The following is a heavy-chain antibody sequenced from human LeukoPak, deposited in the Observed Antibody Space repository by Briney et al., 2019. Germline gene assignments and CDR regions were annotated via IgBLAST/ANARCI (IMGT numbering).Heavy chain of an antibody. CDR2: ISAYNGNT. D-gene: IGHD3-9*01. Sequence: ASVKVSCKASGYTFTSYDINWVRQATGQGLEWMGWISAYNGNTNYAQKLQGRVTMTTDTSTSTAYMELRSLRSDDTAVYYCARVPSYYDILTGYYPSHAFDIWGQGTMVTVSS. CDR3: ARVPSYYDILTGYYPSHAFDI. V-gene: IGHV1-18*01. CDR1: GYTFTSYD. J-gene: IGHJ3*02.